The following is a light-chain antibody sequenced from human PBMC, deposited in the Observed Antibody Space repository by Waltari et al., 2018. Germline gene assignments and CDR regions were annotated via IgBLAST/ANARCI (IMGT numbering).Light chain of an antibody. J-gene: IGLJ2*01. CDR1: TSNIGRNA. CDR3: AAWDDNLNGPV. Sequence: QSVLTQPPSASGTPGQRVSIPCSGSTSNIGRNAVSWYQHPPGAAPRLLIYNTNQRPSGGPGRFSGSKSGTSASLAISGLQSEDECDYYCAAWDDNLNGPVFGGGTKLTVL. CDR2: NTN. V-gene: IGLV1-44*01.